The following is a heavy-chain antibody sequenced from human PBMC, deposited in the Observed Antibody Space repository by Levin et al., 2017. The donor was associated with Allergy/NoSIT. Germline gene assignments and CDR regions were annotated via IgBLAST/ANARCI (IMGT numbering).Heavy chain of an antibody. J-gene: IGHJ4*02. D-gene: IGHD3-16*02. Sequence: KISCKASGGTFSSYAISWVRQAPGQGLEWMGGIIPIFGTANYAQKFQGRVTITADESTSTAYMELSSLRSEDTAVYYCAVYYDYVWGSYRFDYWGQGTLVTVSS. V-gene: IGHV1-69*01. CDR2: IIPIFGTA. CDR1: GGTFSSYA. CDR3: AVYYDYVWGSYRFDY.